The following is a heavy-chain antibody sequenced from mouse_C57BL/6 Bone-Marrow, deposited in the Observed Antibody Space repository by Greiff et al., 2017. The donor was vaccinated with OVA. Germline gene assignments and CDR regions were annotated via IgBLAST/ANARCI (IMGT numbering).Heavy chain of an antibody. CDR1: GYTFTSYW. J-gene: IGHJ1*03. CDR3: ARRGSSDDWYFEV. Sequence: QVQLQQPGAELVMPGASVKLSCKASGYTFTSYWMHWVKQRPGQGLEWIGEIDPSDSYTNYNQKFKGKSTLTVDKSSSTAYMQLSSLTSEDSAVYYCARRGSSDDWYFEVWGTATTVTVAS. D-gene: IGHD1-1*01. V-gene: IGHV1-69*01. CDR2: IDPSDSYT.